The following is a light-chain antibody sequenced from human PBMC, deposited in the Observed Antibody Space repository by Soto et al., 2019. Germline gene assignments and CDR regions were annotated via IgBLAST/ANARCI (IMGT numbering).Light chain of an antibody. Sequence: DIQMTQSPSSLSPSVGDGVTITCRASQSISSYLNWYQQKPGKAPKLLIYAASSLQSGVPSRFSGSGSGTDFTLTISSLQPEDIATYYCQKYHSAPRTFGQGTKVDIK. CDR1: QSISSY. V-gene: IGKV1-27*01. CDR2: AAS. CDR3: QKYHSAPRT. J-gene: IGKJ1*01.